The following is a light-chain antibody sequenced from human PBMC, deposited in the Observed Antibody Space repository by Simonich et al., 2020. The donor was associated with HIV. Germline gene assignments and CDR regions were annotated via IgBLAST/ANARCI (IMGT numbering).Light chain of an antibody. CDR3: QQYYGTPLS. CDR2: WAS. V-gene: IGKV4-1*01. Sequence: DIVMTKSPDSLAVSLGERATINCKSSQSVLYSSNNKNYLAWYPQKPGQPPKLLIYWASTRESGVPDRFSGSGSGTDFTLTISSLQAEDVAVYYCQQYYGTPLSFGGGTKVEVK. J-gene: IGKJ4*01. CDR1: QSVLYSSNNKNY.